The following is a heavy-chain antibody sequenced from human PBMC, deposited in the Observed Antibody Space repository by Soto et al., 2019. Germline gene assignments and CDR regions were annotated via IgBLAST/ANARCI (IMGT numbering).Heavy chain of an antibody. D-gene: IGHD6-6*01. CDR3: AREYSSSSGRAFDI. V-gene: IGHV3-48*02. CDR2: ISSSSSTI. CDR1: GFTFSSYS. J-gene: IGHJ3*02. Sequence: EVQLVESGGGLVQPGGSLRLSCAASGFTFSSYSMNWVRQAPGKGLEWVSYISSSSSTIYYADSVKGRFTISRDNAKNSLYLQMNSLRDEDTAEYHCAREYSSSSGRAFDIWGQGTMVIVSS.